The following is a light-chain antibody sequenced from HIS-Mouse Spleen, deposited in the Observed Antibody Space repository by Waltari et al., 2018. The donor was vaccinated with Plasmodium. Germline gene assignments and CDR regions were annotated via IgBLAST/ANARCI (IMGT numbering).Light chain of an antibody. CDR1: QSVSSN. CDR3: QQYNNWPPVT. V-gene: IGKV3-15*01. Sequence: SPDTLSVSPGERATLSCRASQSVSSNLAWYQQKPGQAPRLLIYGASTRATGIPARFSGSGSGTEFTLTISSLQSEDFAVYYCQQYNNWPPVTFGQGTKLEIK. CDR2: GAS. J-gene: IGKJ2*01.